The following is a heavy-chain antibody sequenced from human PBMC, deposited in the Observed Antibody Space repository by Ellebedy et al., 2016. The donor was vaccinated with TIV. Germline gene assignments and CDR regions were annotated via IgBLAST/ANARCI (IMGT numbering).Heavy chain of an antibody. Sequence: AASVKVSCKASGYTFTSYAMHWVRQAPGQRLEWMGWINAGNGNTKYSQKFQVRVTMTEDTSTDTSYMELSSLRSEDTAVYYCASGWERTPFLWWGQGTLVIVSS. D-gene: IGHD1-26*01. J-gene: IGHJ4*02. V-gene: IGHV1-3*01. CDR3: ASGWERTPFLW. CDR2: INAGNGNT. CDR1: GYTFTSYA.